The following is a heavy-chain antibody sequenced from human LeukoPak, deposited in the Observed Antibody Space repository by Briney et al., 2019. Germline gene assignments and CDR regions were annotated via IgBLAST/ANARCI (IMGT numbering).Heavy chain of an antibody. CDR3: AREEGGRFRFDY. CDR2: INPNSGGT. V-gene: IGHV1-2*02. CDR1: GYTLTGYY. J-gene: IGHJ4*02. Sequence: ASVKVSCKASGYTLTGYYMHWVRQAPGQGLEWMGWINPNSGGTNYAQKFQGRVTMTRDTSISTAYMELSRLRSDDTAVYYCAREEGGRFRFDYWGQGTLVTVSS. D-gene: IGHD1-26*01.